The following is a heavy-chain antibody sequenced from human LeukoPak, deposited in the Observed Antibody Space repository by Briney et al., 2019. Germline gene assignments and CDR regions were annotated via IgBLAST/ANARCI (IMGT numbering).Heavy chain of an antibody. CDR1: GFTFSSYW. CDR2: IKQDGSEK. V-gene: IGHV3-7*01. J-gene: IGHJ3*02. CDR3: ARDGGYCSGGSCYDI. Sequence: HPGGSLRLSCAASGFTFSSYWMSWVRQAPGKGLEWVVNIKQDGSEKYYVDSVKGRFTISRDNAKNSLYLQMNSLRAEDTAVYYCARDGGYCSGGSCYDIWGQGTMVTVSS. D-gene: IGHD2-15*01.